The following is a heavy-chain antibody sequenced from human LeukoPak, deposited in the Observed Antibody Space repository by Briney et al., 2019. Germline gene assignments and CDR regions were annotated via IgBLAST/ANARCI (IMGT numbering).Heavy chain of an antibody. CDR3: ARGDCSGGSCYGDFYYGMDF. CDR1: GYSFTSYW. J-gene: IGHJ6*04. CDR2: IDPSDSYT. V-gene: IGHV5-10-1*01. D-gene: IGHD2-15*01. Sequence: GESLQISCKGSGYSFTSYWISWVRQMPGKGLEWMGRIDPSDSYTNYSPSFQGHVTISADKSISTAYLQWSSLKASDTAMYDCARGDCSGGSCYGDFYYGMDFWGKGTTVTVSS.